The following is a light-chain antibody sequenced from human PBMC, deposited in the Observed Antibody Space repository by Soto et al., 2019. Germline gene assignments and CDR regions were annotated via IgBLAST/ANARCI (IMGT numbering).Light chain of an antibody. Sequence: QSALTQPPSASGSPGQAVTISCTGTSSDVGTYKYVSWYQQHPGKAPKLMIYEVSKRPSGVPDRFSGSKSGNTASLTVSGLQAEDEADYYCCSYAGSNNLLFGGGTKLTVL. J-gene: IGLJ2*01. V-gene: IGLV2-8*01. CDR2: EVS. CDR3: CSYAGSNNLL. CDR1: SSDVGTYKY.